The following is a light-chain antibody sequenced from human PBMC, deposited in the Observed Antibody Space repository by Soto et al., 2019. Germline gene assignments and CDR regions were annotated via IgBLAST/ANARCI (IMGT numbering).Light chain of an antibody. CDR3: AAWDDSLSAWV. J-gene: IGLJ3*02. V-gene: IGLV1-47*02. CDR1: TSNIGSHY. CDR2: SNY. Sequence: QSVLTQPPSASGTPGLRVTISCSGSTSNIGSHYVYWYQQLPGTAPKLLIYSNYQRPSGVPDRFSGSKSGTSASLAISGLRSEDEADYYCAAWDDSLSAWVFGGGTKLTVL.